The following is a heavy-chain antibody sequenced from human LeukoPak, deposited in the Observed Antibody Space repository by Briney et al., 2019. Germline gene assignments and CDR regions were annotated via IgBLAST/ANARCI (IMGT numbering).Heavy chain of an antibody. D-gene: IGHD6-13*01. CDR3: AKGAAAPDY. J-gene: IGHJ4*02. CDR2: INHSGST. CDR1: GGSFSDYY. Sequence: TSETLSLTCAVYGGSFSDYYWSWIRQPPGKGLEWIGEINHSGSTNYNPSLKSRVTISVDTSKNQFSLKLSSVTAADTAVYYCAKGAAAPDYWGQGTLVTVSS. V-gene: IGHV4-34*01.